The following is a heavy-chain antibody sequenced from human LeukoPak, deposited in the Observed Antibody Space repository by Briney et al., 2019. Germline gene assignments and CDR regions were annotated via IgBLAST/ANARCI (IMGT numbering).Heavy chain of an antibody. CDR3: ARDNYCSGGSCYSDGYYYYGMDV. Sequence: ASVKVSCKASGGTFSSYAISWVRQAPGQGLEWMGWISAYNGNTNYAQKLQGRVTMTTDTSTSTAYMELRSLRSDDTAVYYCARDNYCSGGSCYSDGYYYYGMDVWGQGTTVTVSS. J-gene: IGHJ6*02. CDR1: GGTFSSYA. CDR2: ISAYNGNT. D-gene: IGHD2-15*01. V-gene: IGHV1-18*01.